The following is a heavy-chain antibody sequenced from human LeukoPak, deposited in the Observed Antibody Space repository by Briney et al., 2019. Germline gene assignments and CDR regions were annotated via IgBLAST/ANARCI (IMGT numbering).Heavy chain of an antibody. CDR2: ISTRSGAT. CDR1: GYSFIDYH. V-gene: IGHV1-2*02. Sequence: ASVKVSCKASGYSFIDYHIHWVRQAPGQGLECMGWISTRSGATKYYIERFQGRFTMTRGTSISTAYMELSGLTYDDTAMYFRARDVMMGGSQGWFDLWGQGTLVTVSS. J-gene: IGHJ5*02. CDR3: ARDVMMGGSQGWFDL. D-gene: IGHD3-16*01.